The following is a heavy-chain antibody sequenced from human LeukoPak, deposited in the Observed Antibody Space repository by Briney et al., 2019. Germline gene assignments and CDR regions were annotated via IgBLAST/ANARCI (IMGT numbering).Heavy chain of an antibody. CDR3: ARAALGVWFGEPLGGPTEY. V-gene: IGHV1-2*02. CDR1: GYTFTGYY. D-gene: IGHD3-10*01. J-gene: IGHJ4*02. Sequence: ASVKVSCKASGYTFTGYYIHWVRQAPGQGLEWMGWINPNSGGTYYAQSFQDRVTMTRDTSISTAYMELSRLRSDDTAVYYCARAALGVWFGEPLGGPTEYWGQGTLVTVSS. CDR2: INPNSGGT.